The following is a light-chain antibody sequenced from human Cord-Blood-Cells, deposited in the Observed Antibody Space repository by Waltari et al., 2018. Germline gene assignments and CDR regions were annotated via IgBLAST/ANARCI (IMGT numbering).Light chain of an antibody. J-gene: IGLJ2*01. Sequence: SYVLTHPPSVSGAPGKTASITAGGNNIGSKSVPWYQQKPGQAPVLVVYDDSARPPGIPQRFAGSNSGNTATLTISRVEAGDEADYYCQVWDSSSDHPVFGGGTKLTVL. CDR2: DDS. CDR3: QVWDSSSDHPV. V-gene: IGLV3-21*03. CDR1: NIGSKS.